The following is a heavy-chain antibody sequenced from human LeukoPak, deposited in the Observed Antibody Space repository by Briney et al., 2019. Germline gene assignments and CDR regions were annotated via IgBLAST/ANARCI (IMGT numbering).Heavy chain of an antibody. CDR2: IWYDGSSK. J-gene: IGHJ5*02. CDR3: AREGPIVVVTAIRANWFDP. Sequence: GRSLRLSCAASGFTFSSYGMHWVRQAPGKGLEWVAIIWYDGSSKYYADSVKGRFTISRDNSKNTLYLQMNSLRAEDTAVYYCAREGPIVVVTAIRANWFDPWGQGTLVTVSS. D-gene: IGHD2-21*02. V-gene: IGHV3-30*06. CDR1: GFTFSSYG.